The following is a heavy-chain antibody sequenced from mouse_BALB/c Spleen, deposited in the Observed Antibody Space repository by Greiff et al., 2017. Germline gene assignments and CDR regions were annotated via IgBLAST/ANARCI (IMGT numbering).Heavy chain of an antibody. J-gene: IGHJ4*01. V-gene: IGHV2-4-1*01. Sequence: VMLVESGPGLVQPSQSLSITCTVSGFSLTSYGVHWVRQSPGKGLEWLGVIWSGGSTDYNAAFISRLSISKDNSKSQVFFKMNSLQADDTAIYYCATPYYYGSSYYAMDYWGQGTSVTVSS. CDR2: IWSGGST. D-gene: IGHD1-1*01. CDR3: ATPYYYGSSYYAMDY. CDR1: GFSLTSYG.